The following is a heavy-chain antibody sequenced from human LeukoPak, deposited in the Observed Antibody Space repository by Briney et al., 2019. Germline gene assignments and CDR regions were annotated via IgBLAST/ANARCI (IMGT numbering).Heavy chain of an antibody. CDR2: ISYDGSNK. CDR1: GFTFSSYG. Sequence: GGSLRLSCAASGFTFSSYGMHWVRQAPGKGLEWVAVISYDGSNKYYADSVKGRFTISRDNTKNSLYLQMNSLRAEDTAVYYCAKDGGSDPDSFDIWGQGTMVTVSS. V-gene: IGHV3-30*18. CDR3: AKDGGSDPDSFDI. J-gene: IGHJ3*02. D-gene: IGHD2-15*01.